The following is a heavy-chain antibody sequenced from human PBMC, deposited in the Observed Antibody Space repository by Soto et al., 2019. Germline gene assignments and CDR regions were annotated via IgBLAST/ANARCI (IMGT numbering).Heavy chain of an antibody. CDR3: ARSIAVPSSHIDH. J-gene: IGHJ4*02. D-gene: IGHD6-6*01. CDR2: VYYTGST. V-gene: IGHV4-59*01. Sequence: SETLSLTCRVSGGSMSGYYWSWIRQAPGKGLEWIGYVYYTGSTNYNPSLQSRVTISVDTSNRQFSLSLRLVTAADTAVYFCARSIAVPSSHIDHWGQGIRVTVSS. CDR1: GGSMSGYY.